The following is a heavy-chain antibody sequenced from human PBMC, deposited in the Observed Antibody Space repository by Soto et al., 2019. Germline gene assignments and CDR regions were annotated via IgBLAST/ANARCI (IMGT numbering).Heavy chain of an antibody. CDR1: GYTFTSYG. D-gene: IGHD3-3*01. CDR3: AAGWLRLVEWFPQPSYATDV. Sequence: GASVKVSCKASGYTFTSYGLSWVRQAPGQGLEWMGRISAYNYNTNYAQKLQGRVTMTTDTSTSTAYMELRSLRSEDTAVYYCAAGWLRLVEWFPQPSYATDVWGQGPTVTLAS. J-gene: IGHJ6*02. V-gene: IGHV1-18*01. CDR2: ISAYNYNT.